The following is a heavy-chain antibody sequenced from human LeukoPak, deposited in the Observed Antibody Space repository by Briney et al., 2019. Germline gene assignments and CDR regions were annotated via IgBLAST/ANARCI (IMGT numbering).Heavy chain of an antibody. V-gene: IGHV1-18*01. CDR2: ISAYNGNT. J-gene: IGHJ4*02. CDR3: ARVRGYYDSSGPRDY. D-gene: IGHD3-22*01. CDR1: GYTFSNFG. Sequence: GASVKVSCKASGYTFSNFGISWVRQAPGQGLEWMGWISAYNGNTNYAQKLQGRVTMTTDTSTSTAYMELRSLRSDDTAVYYCARVRGYYDSSGPRDYWGQGTLVTVSS.